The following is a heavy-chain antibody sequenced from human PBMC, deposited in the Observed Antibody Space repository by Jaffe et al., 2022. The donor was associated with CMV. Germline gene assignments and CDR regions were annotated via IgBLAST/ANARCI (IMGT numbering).Heavy chain of an antibody. CDR3: AKDHMVRGWAGYYYGMDV. V-gene: IGHV3-30*18. CDR1: GFTFSSYG. CDR2: ISYDGSNK. Sequence: QVQLVESGGGVVQPGRSLRLSCAASGFTFSSYGMHWVRQAPGKGLEWVAVISYDGSNKYYADSVKGRFTISRDNSKNTLYLQMNSLRAEDTAVYYCAKDHMVRGWAGYYYGMDVWGQGTTVTVSS. D-gene: IGHD3-10*01. J-gene: IGHJ6*02.